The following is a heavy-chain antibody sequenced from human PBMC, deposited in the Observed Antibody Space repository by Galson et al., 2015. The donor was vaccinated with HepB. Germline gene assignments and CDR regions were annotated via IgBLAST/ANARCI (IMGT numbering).Heavy chain of an antibody. CDR2: ISAYNGNT. CDR1: GYTFTSYG. CDR3: ATRDPAYNDEYYDFDNYYSHGMDV. D-gene: IGHD3-3*01. Sequence: SVKVSCKASGYTFTSYGISWVRQAPGQGLEWIGWISAYNGNTNYAQKLQGRVTMTTDTSTSTAYMELRSLRSDDTAVNYCATRDPAYNDEYYDFDNYYSHGMDVWGQGTTVTVSS. J-gene: IGHJ6*02. V-gene: IGHV1-18*01.